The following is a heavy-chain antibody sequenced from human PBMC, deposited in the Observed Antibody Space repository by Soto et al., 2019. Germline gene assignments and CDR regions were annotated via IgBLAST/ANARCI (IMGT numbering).Heavy chain of an antibody. D-gene: IGHD3-22*01. CDR1: GFSFGTYV. CDR2: ISGSGGRV. V-gene: IGHV3-23*01. Sequence: EVQLLESGGGMVEPRGSLKLSCAASGFSFGTYVMNWVRQAPGKGLEWVSGISGSGGRVYSADSVKGRFTISRDNSRNTLYRHMNSLRAEDTAIYYCAMTRLYDTGTNDYHRDALDIWGQGTQVTVSS. CDR3: AMTRLYDTGTNDYHRDALDI. J-gene: IGHJ3*02.